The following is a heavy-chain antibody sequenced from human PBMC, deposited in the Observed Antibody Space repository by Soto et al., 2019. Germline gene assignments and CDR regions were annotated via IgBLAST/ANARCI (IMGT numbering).Heavy chain of an antibody. Sequence: ASVKVSCKASGYTFTSYAMHWVRQAPGQRLEWMGWINAGNGNTKYSQKFQGRVTITRDTSASTAYMELSSLRSEDTAVYYCARDVGPDYYDSSGYYEESYWDYWGQGTLVTVSS. CDR3: ARDVGPDYYDSSGYYEESYWDY. CDR2: INAGNGNT. J-gene: IGHJ4*02. CDR1: GYTFTSYA. D-gene: IGHD3-22*01. V-gene: IGHV1-3*01.